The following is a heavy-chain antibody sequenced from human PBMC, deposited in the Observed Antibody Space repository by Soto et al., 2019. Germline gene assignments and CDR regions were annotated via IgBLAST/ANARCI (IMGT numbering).Heavy chain of an antibody. CDR3: TRWLQPRDTADSSAVDV. CDR1: GGTFSSSG. J-gene: IGHJ6*02. D-gene: IGHD5-18*01. Sequence: QVHLVQSGTEVKKPGSSVKVSCKASGGTFSSSGFSWVRQAPGQGLEWMGMIVPSLDTTNYAQKFQARVTITADEVTSTAYLELRSLRSEDTAVYYCTRWLQPRDTADSSAVDVWGQGTRVIVTS. V-gene: IGHV1-69*11. CDR2: IVPSLDTT.